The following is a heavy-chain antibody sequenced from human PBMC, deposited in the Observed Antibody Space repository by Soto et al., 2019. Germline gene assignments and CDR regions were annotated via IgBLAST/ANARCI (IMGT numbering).Heavy chain of an antibody. V-gene: IGHV4-61*01. CDR3: GRTDSNGVWAAGY. CDR1: GGSISSGRYD. D-gene: IGHD2-8*01. CDR2: IQHSGST. J-gene: IGHJ4*02. Sequence: PSETLSRTCTISGGSISSGRYDWSWIRQAPGKGLEWIGYIQHSGSTNYNAPLKSRATISVDTSRNQFSLKLISVTAADTAVYYCGRTDSNGVWAAGYWGQGIQVTVSS.